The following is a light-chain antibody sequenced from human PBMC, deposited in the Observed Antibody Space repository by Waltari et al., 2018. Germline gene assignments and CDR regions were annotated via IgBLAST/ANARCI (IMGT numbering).Light chain of an antibody. V-gene: IGLV2-14*03. Sequence: QSALTQPASVSGSPGQSITISCTGTSSDVGDYNYVSWYLHHPGKAPRLMIYDVSARPSGVSTRFSGSKFGNTASLTISGLQAEDEGDYYCSSYTSISTYVFGSGTTVTVL. CDR1: SSDVGDYNY. CDR2: DVS. J-gene: IGLJ1*01. CDR3: SSYTSISTYV.